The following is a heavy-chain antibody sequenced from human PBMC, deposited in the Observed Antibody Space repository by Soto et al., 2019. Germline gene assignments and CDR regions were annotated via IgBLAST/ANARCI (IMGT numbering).Heavy chain of an antibody. CDR1: CVFSSSYY. V-gene: IGHV4-59*01. CDR2: IYYSGST. CDR3: ARGGYGMDV. J-gene: IGHJ6*02. Sequence: SETLSLTCTVSCVFSSSYYWSWIRQPPGKGLGLIGYIYYSGSTKYNPSLKSRVTISIDTSKNQFSLKLSSVTAADTAVYYCARGGYGMDVWGQGTTVTVSS.